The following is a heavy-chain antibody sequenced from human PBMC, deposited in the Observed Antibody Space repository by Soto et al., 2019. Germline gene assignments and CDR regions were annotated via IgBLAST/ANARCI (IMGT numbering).Heavy chain of an antibody. Sequence: QVQLQESGPGLVKPSETLSLTCAVSGDSISSYYCMWIRQPPGKGLESIGYLYYGRSANYNPSLKSRFTLSVYTSKNQCSFTLSSMTAADTAVYYCALRSMAVVPEYWGQGTLVTVSS. V-gene: IGHV4-59*01. CDR1: GDSISSYY. CDR3: ALRSMAVVPEY. D-gene: IGHD2-15*01. J-gene: IGHJ4*02. CDR2: LYYGRSA.